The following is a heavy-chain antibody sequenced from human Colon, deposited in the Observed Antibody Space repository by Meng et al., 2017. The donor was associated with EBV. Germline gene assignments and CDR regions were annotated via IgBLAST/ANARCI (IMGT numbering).Heavy chain of an antibody. CDR1: VYRGSSNSAA. D-gene: IGHD1-26*01. Sequence: QVRLQQSGPGLVNPSQPLSLPCAIPVYRGSSNSAAWSWLRQSPSRGLEWLGRTYYRSKWYNDYAVSVKSRITINPDTSKNQFSLQLNSVTPEDTAVYYCARVAVGISSFDYWGQGTLVTVSS. V-gene: IGHV6-1*01. CDR2: TYYRSKWYN. CDR3: ARVAVGISSFDY. J-gene: IGHJ4*02.